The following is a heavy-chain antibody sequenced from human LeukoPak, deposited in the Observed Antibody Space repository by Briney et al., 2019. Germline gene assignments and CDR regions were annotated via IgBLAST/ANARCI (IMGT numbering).Heavy chain of an antibody. D-gene: IGHD4-11*01. CDR1: GFTFSSYA. CDR3: AKPLRGYSNYVPLDAFDI. CDR2: ISGSGGST. J-gene: IGHJ3*02. V-gene: IGHV3-23*01. Sequence: PGGSLRLSCAASGFTFSSYAMSWVRQAPGKGLEWVSAISGSGGSTYYADSVKGRFTISRDNSKNTPYLQMNSLRAEDTAVYYCAKPLRGYSNYVPLDAFDIWGQGTMVTVSS.